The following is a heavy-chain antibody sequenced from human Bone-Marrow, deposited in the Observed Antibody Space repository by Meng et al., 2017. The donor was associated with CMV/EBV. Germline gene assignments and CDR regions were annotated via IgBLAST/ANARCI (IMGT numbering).Heavy chain of an antibody. CDR2: FIPMLNIT. CDR3: SRGLRYFDWFSPSDDYYGIDV. CDR1: GGSFTNYP. Sequence: SVKVSCKTSGGSFTNYPINWVRQAPGQGLEWMGRFIPMLNITGFALRFQGRVSITADTSTSSGDMELSRLTSEDTDVYFCSRGLRYFDWFSPSDDYYGIDVWGQGTPVTVSS. D-gene: IGHD3-9*01. V-gene: IGHV1-69*02. J-gene: IGHJ6*02.